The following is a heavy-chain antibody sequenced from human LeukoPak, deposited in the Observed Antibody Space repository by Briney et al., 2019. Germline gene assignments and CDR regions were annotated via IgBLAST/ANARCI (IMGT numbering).Heavy chain of an antibody. V-gene: IGHV3-21*01. CDR3: ASIITQTTGGWFDP. J-gene: IGHJ5*02. CDR1: GFTFSHAW. D-gene: IGHD1-7*01. Sequence: GGSLRLSCAASGFTFSHAWMSWVRQAPGKGLEWVSSISTSSSYIFYADSVKGRFTISRDNANNSLYLQMSSLRAEDTAVYYCASIITQTTGGWFDPWGQGTLVTVSS. CDR2: ISTSSSYI.